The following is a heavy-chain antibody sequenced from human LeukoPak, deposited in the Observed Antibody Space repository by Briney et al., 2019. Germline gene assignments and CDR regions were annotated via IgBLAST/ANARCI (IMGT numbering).Heavy chain of an antibody. D-gene: IGHD5-12*01. CDR3: ASPSIVATITRPYYFDY. Sequence: KPSETLSLTCAVYGGSFSGYYWSWIRQPPGKGLEWIGEINHSGSTNYNPSLKSRVTISVDTSKNQFSLKLSSVTAADTAVYYCASPSIVATITRPYYFDYWGRGTLVTVTS. CDR1: GGSFSGYY. V-gene: IGHV4-34*01. CDR2: INHSGST. J-gene: IGHJ4*02.